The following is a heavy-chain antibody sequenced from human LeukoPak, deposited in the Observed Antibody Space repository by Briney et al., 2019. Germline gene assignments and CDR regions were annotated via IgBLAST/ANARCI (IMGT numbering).Heavy chain of an antibody. CDR1: GFTFSSYA. CDR3: ANAISEYITVDY. V-gene: IGHV3-23*01. D-gene: IGHD5-18*01. Sequence: GGSLRLSCAASGFTFSSYAMSWVRQAPGKGLEWVSGISGGGGTTFYADSVKGRFTISRDNSKNTLYLQMNSLRVEDTAVYYCANAISEYITVDYWGQGTLVTVSS. J-gene: IGHJ4*02. CDR2: ISGGGGTT.